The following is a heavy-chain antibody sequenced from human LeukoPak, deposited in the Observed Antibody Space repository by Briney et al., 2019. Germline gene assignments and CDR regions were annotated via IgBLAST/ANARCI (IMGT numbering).Heavy chain of an antibody. CDR1: GFTFSSYA. J-gene: IGHJ4*02. CDR3: AKDGYGSGNYYYCDY. CDR2: IYGTGGST. D-gene: IGHD3-10*01. Sequence: GGSLRLPCAASGFTFSSYAMAWVRQAPGKGLEWVSAIYGTGGSTSYADSVKGRFTISRDNSKNTLYLQLNSLTAEDTAVYYCAKDGYGSGNYYYCDYWGQGTLVTVSS. V-gene: IGHV3-23*01.